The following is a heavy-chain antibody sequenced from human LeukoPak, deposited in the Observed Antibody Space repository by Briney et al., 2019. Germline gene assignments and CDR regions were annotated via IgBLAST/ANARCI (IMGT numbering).Heavy chain of an antibody. CDR1: GFTFSSYA. Sequence: GGSLRLSCAASGFTFSSYAMSWVRQAPGKGLEWVSAISGSGGSTYYADSVKGRFTISRGNSKNTLYLQMNSLRAEDTAVYYCAKDSQWSSSWYDYWGQGTLVTVSS. CDR2: ISGSGGST. CDR3: AKDSQWSSSWYDY. D-gene: IGHD6-13*01. V-gene: IGHV3-23*01. J-gene: IGHJ4*02.